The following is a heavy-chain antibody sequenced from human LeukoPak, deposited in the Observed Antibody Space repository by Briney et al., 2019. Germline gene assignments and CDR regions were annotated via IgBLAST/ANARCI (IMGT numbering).Heavy chain of an antibody. CDR2: ISSSSSTI. D-gene: IGHD3-3*01. CDR3: AKDPDYDFWNGYYSGYFQE. CDR1: GFTFSSYS. J-gene: IGHJ1*01. Sequence: PGGSLRLSCAASGFTFSSYSMNWVRQAPGKGLEWVSYISSSSSTIYYADSVKGRFTISRDNSKNTLYLQMNSLRAEDTAIFYCAKDPDYDFWNGYYSGYFQEWGQGTLVTVSS. V-gene: IGHV3-48*01.